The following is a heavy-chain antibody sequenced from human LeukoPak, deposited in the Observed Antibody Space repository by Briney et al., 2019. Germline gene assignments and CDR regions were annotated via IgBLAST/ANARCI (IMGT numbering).Heavy chain of an antibody. D-gene: IGHD4-23*01. CDR2: ISSSSNYT. J-gene: IGHJ4*02. V-gene: IGHV3-11*05. CDR3: ARGLYGGKPLEYFDY. Sequence: GGSLRLSCAASGFTFSDYYMSWVRQAPGKGLEWVSFISSSSNYTNYADSVKGRFTISRDNAKKSLYLQMNSLRAEDTAVYYCARGLYGGKPLEYFDYWGQGTLVSVSS. CDR1: GFTFSDYY.